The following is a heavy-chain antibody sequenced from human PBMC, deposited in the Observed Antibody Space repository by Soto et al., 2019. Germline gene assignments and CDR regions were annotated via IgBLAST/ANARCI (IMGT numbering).Heavy chain of an antibody. D-gene: IGHD2-15*01. V-gene: IGHV1-69*06. CDR2: IIPIFGTA. CDR3: ARGALVSGGGSCLHCANYYSYNGMDV. J-gene: IGHJ6*02. CDR1: GGTFSSYA. Sequence: QVQLVQSGAEVKKPGSSVKVSCKASGGTFSSYAISWVRQAPGQGLEWMGGIIPIFGTANYAQKFQGRVKITADKSTSKAYMELSSLRCEDKAVYYCARGALVSGGGSCLHCANYYSYNGMDVWVQGTTVTVSS.